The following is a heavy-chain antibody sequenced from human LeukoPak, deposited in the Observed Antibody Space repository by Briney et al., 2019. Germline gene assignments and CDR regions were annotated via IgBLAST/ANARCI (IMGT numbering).Heavy chain of an antibody. D-gene: IGHD3-10*01. CDR1: GFTFSSYA. V-gene: IGHV3-23*01. CDR2: ISGSGGST. CDR3: AKAQYYYGSGSYHFDY. Sequence: GGSLRLSCAASGFTFSSYAMSWVRQAPGKGLEWVSAISGSGGSTYYADSVKGRFTISRDNSKNTLYLQMNSLRAEDTAVYYCAKAQYYYGSGSYHFDYWGQGTLVTVSS. J-gene: IGHJ4*02.